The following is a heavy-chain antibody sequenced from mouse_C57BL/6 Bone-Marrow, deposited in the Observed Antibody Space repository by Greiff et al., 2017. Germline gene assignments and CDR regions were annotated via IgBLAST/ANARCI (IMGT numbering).Heavy chain of an antibody. J-gene: IGHJ4*01. CDR2: IDPETGGT. CDR1: GYTFTDYE. CDR3: RSGNDGGFDY. Sequence: VQLQQSGAELVRPGASVTLSCKASGYTFTDYEMPWVKQTPVHGLEWIGAIDPETGGTAYNQKFKGKAILTADKSSSTAYMELRRLTSEDSAVYYCRSGNDGGFDYWGQGTSVTVSS. V-gene: IGHV1-15*01. D-gene: IGHD2-2*01.